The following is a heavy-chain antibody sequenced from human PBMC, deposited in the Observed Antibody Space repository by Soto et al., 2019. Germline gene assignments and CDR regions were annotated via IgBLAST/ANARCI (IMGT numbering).Heavy chain of an antibody. CDR1: GFTVTNKY. CDR3: ARVDYGDYGWYFDL. D-gene: IGHD4-17*01. J-gene: IGHJ2*01. CDR2: IYSGGST. Sequence: EAQLVESGGGLIQPGGSVSLSCAASGFTVTNKYMTWVRQAPGKGLEWVSLIYSGGSTSYADSVTGRFTISRDNSKNILYLQMNSLRAEDTAVYYCARVDYGDYGWYFDLWGRGTLVTVSS. V-gene: IGHV3-53*01.